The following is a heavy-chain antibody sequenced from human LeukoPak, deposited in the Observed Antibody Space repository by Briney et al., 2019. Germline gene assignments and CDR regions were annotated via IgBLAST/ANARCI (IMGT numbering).Heavy chain of an antibody. CDR3: AKVGPGYSSGWFSEYLQH. J-gene: IGHJ1*01. D-gene: IGHD6-19*01. CDR2: ISGSGGST. CDR1: GFTFSSYG. V-gene: IGHV3-23*01. Sequence: PGGSLRLSCAASGFTFSSYGMSWVRQAPGKGLEWVSAISGSGGSTYYADSVKGRFTISRDNSKNTLYLHMNGLRVEDTAVYYCAKVGPGYSSGWFSEYLQHWGQGTLVTVSS.